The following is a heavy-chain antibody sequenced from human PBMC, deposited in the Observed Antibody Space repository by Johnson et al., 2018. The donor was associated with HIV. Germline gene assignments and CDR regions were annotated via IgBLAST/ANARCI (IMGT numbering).Heavy chain of an antibody. J-gene: IGHJ3*02. D-gene: IGHD2-21*02. CDR2: IAHDESIT. V-gene: IGHV3-30-3*01. CDR1: GFAFSSYT. CDR3: AKDDNLGVWYSDAFDI. Sequence: QVQLVESGGGVVQPGRSLRLSCAASGFAFSSYTMHWVRQVPGKGLDWVAFIAHDESITHYADSVKGRFTMSRDNSKNTLYLQMKSLRAEDTAIYYCAKDDNLGVWYSDAFDIWGQGTVVTVSS.